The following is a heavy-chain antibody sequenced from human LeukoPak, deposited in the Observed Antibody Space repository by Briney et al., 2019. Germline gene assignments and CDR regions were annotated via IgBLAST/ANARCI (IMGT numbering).Heavy chain of an antibody. D-gene: IGHD3-16*01. CDR2: IYYSGST. CDR1: GGSISSYY. V-gene: IGHV4-59*01. Sequence: PSETLSLTCTVSGGSISSYYWSWIRQPPGKGLEWIGYIYYSGSTNYNPSLKSRVTISVDTSKNQFSLKLSSVTAADTAVYYCARDPGGMNRWANWFDPWGQGTLVTVSS. J-gene: IGHJ5*02. CDR3: ARDPGGMNRWANWFDP.